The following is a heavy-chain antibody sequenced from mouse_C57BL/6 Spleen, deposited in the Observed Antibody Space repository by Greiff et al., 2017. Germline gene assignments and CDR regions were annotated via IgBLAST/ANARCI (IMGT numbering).Heavy chain of an antibody. Sequence: VKLMESGAELVKPGASVKISCKASGYAFSSYWMNWVKQRPGKGLEWIGQIYPGDGDTNYNGKFKGKATLTADKSSSTAYMQLSSLTSEDSAVYFCARRYGSSYVFDYWGQGTTLTVSS. V-gene: IGHV1-80*01. D-gene: IGHD1-1*01. J-gene: IGHJ2*01. CDR3: ARRYGSSYVFDY. CDR2: IYPGDGDT. CDR1: GYAFSSYW.